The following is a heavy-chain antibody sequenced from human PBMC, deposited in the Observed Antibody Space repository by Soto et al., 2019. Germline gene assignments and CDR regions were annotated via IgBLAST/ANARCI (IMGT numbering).Heavy chain of an antibody. CDR3: ASTEDFFDY. CDR2: IFYSGST. V-gene: IGHV4-31*03. Sequence: SETLSLTCSVSGVSLTSGTYYWSWTRQHPGKGLEWIGYIFYSGSTDYNPSLKSRVNISVDTSKNQFSLKLSSVTAADTAVYYCASTEDFFDYWGQGTLVTVSS. CDR1: GVSLTSGTYY. J-gene: IGHJ4*02.